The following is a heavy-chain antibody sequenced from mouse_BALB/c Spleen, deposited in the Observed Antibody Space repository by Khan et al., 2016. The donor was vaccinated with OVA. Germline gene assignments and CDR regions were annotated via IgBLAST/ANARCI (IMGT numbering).Heavy chain of an antibody. V-gene: IGHV3-6*02. CDR1: GYSITSGYF. J-gene: IGHJ3*01. CDR3: ARGGSSGPAWFTY. D-gene: IGHD3-1*01. CDR2: IRYDGNS. Sequence: EVQLQESGPGLVKPSQSLSLTCSVTGYSITSGYFWNWIRQFPGNNLEWMGYIRYDGNSNYNPSLKNRISITRDTSKNQFFLKLNSVTPEDTATNYCARGGSSGPAWFTYWGQGTLVTVSA.